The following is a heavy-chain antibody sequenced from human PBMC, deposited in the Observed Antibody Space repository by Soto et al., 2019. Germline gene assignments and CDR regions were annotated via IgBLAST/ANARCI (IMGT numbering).Heavy chain of an antibody. CDR3: ARRPTTYYDFWSGYYTGATDWYFDL. J-gene: IGHJ2*01. V-gene: IGHV4-59*01. Sequence: ASETLSLTCTVSGGSISSYYWSWIRQPPGKGLEWIGYIYYSGSTNYNPSLKSRVTISVDTSKNQFSLKLSSVTAADTAVYYCARRPTTYYDFWSGYYTGATDWYFDLWGRGTLVTVSS. CDR1: GGSISSYY. D-gene: IGHD3-3*01. CDR2: IYYSGST.